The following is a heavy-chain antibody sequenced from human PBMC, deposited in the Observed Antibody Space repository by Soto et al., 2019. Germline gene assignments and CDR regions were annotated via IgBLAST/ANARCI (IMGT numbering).Heavy chain of an antibody. CDR2: INHSGST. J-gene: IGHJ5*02. Sequence: SETLSLPCAVYGVSFSGYYGSWLRPTPGKGLEWIGEINHSGSTNYNPSLKSRVTISVDTSKNQFSLKLSYVTAADTAVYYCARGYDFWSGYSNWFAPWGQGTLVTVS. V-gene: IGHV4-34*01. D-gene: IGHD3-3*01. CDR3: ARGYDFWSGYSNWFAP. CDR1: GVSFSGYY.